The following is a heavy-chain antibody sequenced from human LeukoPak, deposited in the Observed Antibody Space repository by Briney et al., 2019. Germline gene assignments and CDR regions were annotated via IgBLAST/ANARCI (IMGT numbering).Heavy chain of an antibody. D-gene: IGHD1-26*01. CDR1: GYTLTELS. V-gene: IGHV1-24*01. Sequence: ASVKVSCKVSGYTLTELSMHWVRQAPGKGLEGMGGFDPEDGETIYAQKFQGRVTMTEDTSTDTAYMELSSLRSEDTAVYYCATAVGAQEAFDIWGQGTMVTVS. CDR3: ATAVGAQEAFDI. J-gene: IGHJ3*02. CDR2: FDPEDGET.